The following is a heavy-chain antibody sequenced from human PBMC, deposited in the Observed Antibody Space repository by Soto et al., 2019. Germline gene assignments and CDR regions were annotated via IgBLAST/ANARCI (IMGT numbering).Heavy chain of an antibody. CDR3: ARENRYYDFWSGYYSYGMDV. CDR1: GFTFISYS. D-gene: IGHD3-3*01. CDR2: ISSSSSYI. J-gene: IGHJ6*02. Sequence: WGSLRLSCAASGFTFISYSMNWVRQSPGKGLEWVSSISSSSSYIYYADSVKGRFTISRDNAKNSLYLQMNSLRAEDTAVYYCARENRYYDFWSGYYSYGMDVWGQGTTVTVSS. V-gene: IGHV3-21*01.